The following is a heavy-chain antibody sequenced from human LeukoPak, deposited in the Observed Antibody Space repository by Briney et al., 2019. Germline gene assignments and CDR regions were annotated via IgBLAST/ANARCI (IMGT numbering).Heavy chain of an antibody. CDR3: AKDQGVRGYSGYDYYYYYYGMDV. V-gene: IGHV3-30*18. CDR1: GFTFSSYG. J-gene: IGHJ6*02. CDR2: ISYDGSNK. D-gene: IGHD5-12*01. Sequence: RGSLRLSCAASGFTFSSYGMHWVRQAPGKGLEWVAVISYDGSNKYYADSVKGRFTISRDNSKNTLYLQMNSLRAEDTAVYYCAKDQGVRGYSGYDYYYYYYGMDVWGQGTTVTVSS.